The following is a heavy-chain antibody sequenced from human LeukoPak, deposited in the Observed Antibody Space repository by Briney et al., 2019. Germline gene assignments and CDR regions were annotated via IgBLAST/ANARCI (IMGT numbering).Heavy chain of an antibody. D-gene: IGHD1-7*01. J-gene: IGHJ5*02. CDR1: GASINSGAFF. V-gene: IGHV4-39*07. CDR2: IYHNGST. CDR3: AREEFGTALFDL. Sequence: TTSGILSLTCSVSGASINSGAFFWGWIRQSPGMGLQWIASIYHNGSTYYTPSLKSRLTMSLDMSKNHFSLRLKSVTAADTAVYYCAREEFGTALFDLWGQGTLVTVSP.